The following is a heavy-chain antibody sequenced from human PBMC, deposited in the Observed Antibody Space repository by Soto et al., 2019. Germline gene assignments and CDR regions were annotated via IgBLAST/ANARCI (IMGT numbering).Heavy chain of an antibody. V-gene: IGHV4-59*01. CDR1: GGSISSYY. J-gene: IGHJ6*02. CDR2: IYYSGST. D-gene: IGHD6-13*01. Sequence: PSETLSLTCTVSGGSISSYYWSWIRQPPGKGLEWIGYIYYSGSTNYNPSLKSRVTISVDTSKYQFSLKLSSVTAADTAVYYCARDGSSSWYRSGAYYYYGMDVWGQGTTVTVSS. CDR3: ARDGSSSWYRSGAYYYYGMDV.